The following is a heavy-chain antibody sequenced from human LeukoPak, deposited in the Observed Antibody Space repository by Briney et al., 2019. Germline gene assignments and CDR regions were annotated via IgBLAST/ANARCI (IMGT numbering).Heavy chain of an antibody. Sequence: TSETLSLTCAVYGGSFSGYYWSWIRQPPGKGLEWIGEINHSGSTNYNPSLKSRVTISVDTSKNQFSLKLSSVTAADTAVYYCARASPSGTGYYPFDYWGQGTLVTVSS. V-gene: IGHV4-34*01. J-gene: IGHJ4*02. CDR2: INHSGST. CDR1: GGSFSGYY. D-gene: IGHD3/OR15-3a*01. CDR3: ARASPSGTGYYPFDY.